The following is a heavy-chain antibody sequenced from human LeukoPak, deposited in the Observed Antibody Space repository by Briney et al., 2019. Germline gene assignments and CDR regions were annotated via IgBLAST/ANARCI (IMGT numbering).Heavy chain of an antibody. J-gene: IGHJ4*02. V-gene: IGHV1-18*01. D-gene: IGHD4-17*01. CDR1: GYTFTNYN. CDR2: ISVYNGNT. Sequence: ASVTVSCKASGYTFTNYNINWVRQAPGQGLEWMGWISVYNGNTNYAQNFQGRVTMTTDTSTSTAYMELRSLRSDDTAVYYCARVLTTVTTVDYWGQGTLVTVSS. CDR3: ARVLTTVTTVDY.